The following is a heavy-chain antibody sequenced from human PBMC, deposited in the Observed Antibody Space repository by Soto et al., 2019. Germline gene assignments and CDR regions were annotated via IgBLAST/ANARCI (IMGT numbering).Heavy chain of an antibody. J-gene: IGHJ4*02. CDR1: GGSISSHF. D-gene: IGHD2-8*01. CDR2: LSYSGST. Sequence: QVQLQESGPGLVKSSETLSLTCTVSGGSISSHFWSWIRQPPGRGLEWIGYLSYSGSTNTYPSLKGRVTMSIATSKNQFSLKLNSVTAADTAVYYCARDLRTNGVSEFDYWGQGTLVTVSS. V-gene: IGHV4-59*11. CDR3: ARDLRTNGVSEFDY.